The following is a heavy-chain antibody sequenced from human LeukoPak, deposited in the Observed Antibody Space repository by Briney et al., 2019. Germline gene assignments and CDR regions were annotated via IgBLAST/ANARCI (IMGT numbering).Heavy chain of an antibody. J-gene: IGHJ6*02. Sequence: PSETLSLTCTVSGDSISSYYWSWIRQPPGKGLEWIGYIYYSGSTNYNPSLKSRVTISVDTSKNQFSLKLSSVTAADTAVYYCARHRSSWPTTVYYYYGMDVWGQGTTVTVSS. V-gene: IGHV4-59*01. CDR3: ARHRSSWPTTVYYYYGMDV. CDR1: GDSISSYY. D-gene: IGHD6-13*01. CDR2: IYYSGST.